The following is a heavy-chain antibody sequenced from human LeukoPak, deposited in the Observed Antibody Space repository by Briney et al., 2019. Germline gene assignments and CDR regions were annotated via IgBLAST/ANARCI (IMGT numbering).Heavy chain of an antibody. CDR1: GFTFSRYW. J-gene: IGHJ6*03. CDR3: ERTAYRAAPSFKGYYYYMDV. Sequence: GGSLRLSCAASGFTFSRYWMHWVRQAPGKELVWVSRMNSDGSSTRYADSVKGRFTISRDNAKNSLYLQVNSLRAEDTAVYYCERTAYRAAPSFKGYYYYMDVWGKGTTVTISS. CDR2: MNSDGSST. V-gene: IGHV3-74*01. D-gene: IGHD6-13*01.